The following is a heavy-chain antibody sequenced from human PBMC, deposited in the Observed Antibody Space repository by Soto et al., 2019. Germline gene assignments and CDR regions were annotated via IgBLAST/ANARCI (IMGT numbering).Heavy chain of an antibody. CDR2: IYYSGNT. J-gene: IGHJ4*02. D-gene: IGHD3-16*01. Sequence: QVQLQESGPGLVKPSQTLSLTCTVSGGSTSSDNYWSWIRQPPGKVLEGIGHIYYSGNTDYTPSLKSRLAISLDTSKNHLSLKLSSVTAADTAVYFCAREGGESSDGPYYLDSSGQGSLVTVAS. V-gene: IGHV4-30-4*01. CDR1: GGSTSSDNY. CDR3: AREGGESSDGPYYLDS.